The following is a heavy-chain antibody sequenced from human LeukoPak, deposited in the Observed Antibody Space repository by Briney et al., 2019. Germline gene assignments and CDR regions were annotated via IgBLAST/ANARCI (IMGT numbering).Heavy chain of an antibody. CDR2: ISTSASYM. CDR1: GFTFSSYS. V-gene: IGHV3-21*01. J-gene: IGHJ4*02. Sequence: KAGGSLRLSCAASGFTFSSYSMNWVRQAPGTGLEWVSSISTSASYMYYADSVKGRFTISRDNAKNSLYLQMNSLRAEDTAVYYCARDLESYNSGGYYFGYWGQGTLVTVSS. CDR3: ARDLESYNSGGYYFGY. D-gene: IGHD3-22*01.